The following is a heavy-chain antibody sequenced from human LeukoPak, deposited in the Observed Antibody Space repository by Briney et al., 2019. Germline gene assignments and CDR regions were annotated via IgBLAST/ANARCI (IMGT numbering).Heavy chain of an antibody. Sequence: GGSLRLSCAASGFTFDDYAMHWVRQAPGKGLEWVSDVSGSGTSTNYADSVKGRLTISRDNSKNTLYLQMNNLRAEDTAVYYCAKVGRASWAPYYFDYWGQGTLVTVSS. V-gene: IGHV3-23*01. J-gene: IGHJ4*02. CDR2: VSGSGTST. CDR3: AKVGRASWAPYYFDY. CDR1: GFTFDDYA. D-gene: IGHD2-2*01.